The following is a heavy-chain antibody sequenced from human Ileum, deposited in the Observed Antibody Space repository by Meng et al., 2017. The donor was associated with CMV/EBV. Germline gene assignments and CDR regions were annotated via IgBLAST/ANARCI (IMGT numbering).Heavy chain of an antibody. D-gene: IGHD4-17*01. CDR3: ARGDYAFDY. J-gene: IGHJ4*02. V-gene: IGHV1-46*01. CDR2: INPSGGGA. CDR1: GYIVTSNY. Sequence: QVQLVWTGAEVKNAGASVTVSCKAYGYIVTSNYMHWVRKAPGQGLEWMGRINPSGGGAAYAQKFQGRVTISTDTSTSTVYMDLSSLRSEDTAVYFCARGDYAFDYWGQGALVTVSS.